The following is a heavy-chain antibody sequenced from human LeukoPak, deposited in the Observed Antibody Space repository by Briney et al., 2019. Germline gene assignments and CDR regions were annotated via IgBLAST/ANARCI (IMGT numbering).Heavy chain of an antibody. CDR1: GGSISSYY. CDR3: AGERGEEYSSGWYKRNYFDN. V-gene: IGHV4-59*04. J-gene: IGHJ4*02. Sequence: TSETLSLTCTVSGGSISSYYWSWIRQPPGKGLEWIASGDYSGGTYYNPSLESRVAISADMSKNQFSLKLTSVTGADTAVYYCAGERGEEYSSGWYKRNYFDNWGQGIRVTVSS. CDR2: GDYSGGT. D-gene: IGHD6-19*01.